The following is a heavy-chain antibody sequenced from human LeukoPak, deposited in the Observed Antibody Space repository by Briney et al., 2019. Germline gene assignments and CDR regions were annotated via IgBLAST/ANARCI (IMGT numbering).Heavy chain of an antibody. CDR3: ARSGPTGSFDA. V-gene: IGHV3-21*06. CDR2: ISSRSDHI. J-gene: IGHJ4*02. Sequence: GGSLRLSCAASGFTFSSYWMSWVRQAPGKGLDWVTSISSRSDHIYYADSVKGRFTISRDNAKNSLYLQMNSLRVDDTAVYYCARSGPTGSFDAWGLGTLVTVSS. D-gene: IGHD1-26*01. CDR1: GFTFSSYW.